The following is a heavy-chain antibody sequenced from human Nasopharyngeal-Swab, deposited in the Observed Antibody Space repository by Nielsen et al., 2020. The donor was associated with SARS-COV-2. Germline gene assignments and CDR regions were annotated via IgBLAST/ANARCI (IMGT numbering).Heavy chain of an antibody. V-gene: IGHV4-39*01. CDR2: IYYSGST. J-gene: IGHJ4*02. Sequence: SETLSLTCTVSGGSISSSSYYWGWIRQPPGKGLEWIGSIYYSGSTYYNPSLKSRVTISVDTYKNQFSLKLSSVTAADTAVYYCATIDSNWNYANFDYWGQGTLVTGSS. D-gene: IGHD1-7*01. CDR1: GGSISSSSYY. CDR3: ATIDSNWNYANFDY.